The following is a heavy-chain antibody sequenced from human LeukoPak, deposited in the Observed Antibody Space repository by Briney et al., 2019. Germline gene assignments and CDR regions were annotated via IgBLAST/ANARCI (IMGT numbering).Heavy chain of an antibody. D-gene: IGHD1-1*01. CDR3: AREVTGTGDYFDY. CDR2: IYSGGST. J-gene: IGHJ4*02. V-gene: IGHV3-53*01. Sequence: PGGSLRLSGAASGFTVSSNYMSWVRQAPGKGLEWVSVIYSGGSTYYADSVKGRFTISRDNSKNTLYLQMNSLRAEDTAVYYCAREVTGTGDYFDYWGQGTLVTVSS. CDR1: GFTVSSNY.